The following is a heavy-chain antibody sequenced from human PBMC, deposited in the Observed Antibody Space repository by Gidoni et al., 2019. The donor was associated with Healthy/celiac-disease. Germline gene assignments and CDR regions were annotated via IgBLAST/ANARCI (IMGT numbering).Heavy chain of an antibody. V-gene: IGHV1-69*01. CDR1: GGTFSSYA. D-gene: IGHD2-21*02. CDR2: IIPIFGTA. CDR3: ARSLAYCGGDCYSSFDY. Sequence: QVQLVQSGAEVKKPGSSVKVSCKASGGTFSSYAISWVRQDPGQGLEWMGGIIPIFGTANYAQKFQGRVTITADESTSTAYMELSSLRSEDTAVYYCARSLAYCGGDCYSSFDYWGQGTLVTVSS. J-gene: IGHJ4*02.